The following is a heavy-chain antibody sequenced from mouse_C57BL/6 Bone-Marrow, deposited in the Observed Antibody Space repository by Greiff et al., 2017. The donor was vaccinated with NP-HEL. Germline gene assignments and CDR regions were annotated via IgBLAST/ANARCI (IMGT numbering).Heavy chain of an antibody. CDR2: ISSGSSTI. CDR3: AKQWGSSPFAY. D-gene: IGHD1-1*01. CDR1: GFTFSDYG. V-gene: IGHV5-17*01. J-gene: IGHJ3*01. Sequence: EVKLMESGGGLVKPGGSLKLSCAASGFTFSDYGMHWVRQAPEKGLEWVAYISSGSSTIYYAETVKGRFTISRDNAKITLFLQMTSLRSEDTAMYYCAKQWGSSPFAYWGQGTLVTVSA.